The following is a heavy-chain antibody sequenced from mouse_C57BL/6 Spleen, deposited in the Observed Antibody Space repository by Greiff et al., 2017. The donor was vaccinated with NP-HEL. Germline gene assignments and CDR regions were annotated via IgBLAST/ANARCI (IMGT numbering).Heavy chain of an antibody. CDR3: ARDRGNYPYYAMDY. Sequence: EVKLVESGGGLVKPGGSLKLSCAASGFTFSSYAMSWVRQTPEKRLEWVATISDGGSYTYYPDNVKGRFTISRDNAKNNLYLQMSHLTSEDTAMYYCARDRGNYPYYAMDYWGQGTSVTVSS. CDR2: ISDGGSYT. D-gene: IGHD2-1*01. V-gene: IGHV5-4*01. J-gene: IGHJ4*01. CDR1: GFTFSSYA.